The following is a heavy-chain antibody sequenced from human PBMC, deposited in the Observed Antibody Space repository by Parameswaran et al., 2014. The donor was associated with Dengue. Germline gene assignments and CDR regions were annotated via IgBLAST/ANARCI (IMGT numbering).Heavy chain of an antibody. CDR1: GFTFSSYW. J-gene: IGHJ6*02. D-gene: IGHD5-12*01. CDR3: ARAIRSDIVATINRVYYYYGMDV. CDR2: IKQDGSEK. V-gene: IGHV3-7*01. Sequence: ESLKISCAASGFTFSSYWMSWVRQAPGKGLEWVANIKQDGSEKYYVDSVKGRFTISRDNAKNSLYLQMNSLRAEDTAVYYCARAIRSDIVATINRVYYYYGMDVWGQGTTVTVSS.